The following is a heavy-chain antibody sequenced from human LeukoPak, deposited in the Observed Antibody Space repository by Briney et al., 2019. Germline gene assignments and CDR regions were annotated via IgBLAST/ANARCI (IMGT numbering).Heavy chain of an antibody. J-gene: IGHJ5*02. Sequence: PSETLSLTCAVYGGSFSGYYWSWIRQPPGKGLEWIGEINHSGSTNYNPSLKSRVTISVDTSKNQFSLKLSSVTAADTAVYYCARGLLREYYGSESYYSSWGQGTLVTVSS. CDR2: INHSGST. V-gene: IGHV4-34*01. D-gene: IGHD3-10*01. CDR1: GGSFSGYY. CDR3: ARGLLREYYGSESYYSS.